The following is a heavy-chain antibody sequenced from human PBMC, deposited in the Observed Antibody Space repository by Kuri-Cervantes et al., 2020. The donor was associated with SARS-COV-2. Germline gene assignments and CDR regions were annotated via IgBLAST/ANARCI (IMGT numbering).Heavy chain of an antibody. CDR1: GYTFTSYG. CDR3: ARDQGPLWSDAFDI. J-gene: IGHJ3*02. D-gene: IGHD3-10*01. Sequence: ASVKVSCKASGYTFTSYGISWVRQAPGQGLEWMGWFSAYNGNTNYAQKLQGRVTMTEDTSTDTVYMELSSLRSEDTAVYYCARDQGPLWSDAFDIWGQGTMVTVSS. V-gene: IGHV1-18*01. CDR2: FSAYNGNT.